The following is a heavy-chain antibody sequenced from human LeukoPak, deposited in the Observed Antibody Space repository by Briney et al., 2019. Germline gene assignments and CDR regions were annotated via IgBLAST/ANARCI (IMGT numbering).Heavy chain of an antibody. J-gene: IGHJ4*02. CDR1: GGSISSGGYY. CDR3: ARSVVVPAAIDY. V-gene: IGHV4-61*08. D-gene: IGHD2-2*01. Sequence: SETLSLTCTVSGGSISSGGYYWSWIRQPPGKGLEWIGYIYYSGSTNYNPSLKSRVTISVDTSKNQFSLKLSSVTAADTAVYYCARSVVVPAAIDYWGQGTLVTVSS. CDR2: IYYSGST.